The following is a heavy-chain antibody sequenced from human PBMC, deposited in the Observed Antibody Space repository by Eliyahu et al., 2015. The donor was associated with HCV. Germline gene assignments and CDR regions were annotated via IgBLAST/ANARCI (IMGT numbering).Heavy chain of an antibody. D-gene: IGHD3-22*01. CDR1: GFSFXXYA. Sequence: EVQLLESGGGLVQPGGSLXLSCAASGFSFXXYAMGWXRQAPGEGLEWVSGISGGGDKTYSADSVKGRFTISRDNSKNTVHLQMNSLRAEDTAVYYCAKRDYYDSSGYAPLWDYWGQGTLVTVSS. CDR2: ISGGGDKT. J-gene: IGHJ4*02. V-gene: IGHV3-23*01. CDR3: AKRDYYDSSGYAPLWDY.